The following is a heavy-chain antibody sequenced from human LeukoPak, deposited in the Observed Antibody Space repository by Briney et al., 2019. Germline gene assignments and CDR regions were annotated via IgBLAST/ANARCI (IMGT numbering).Heavy chain of an antibody. J-gene: IGHJ6*02. CDR3: ARDRTSIQVDVGV. CDR1: GFTVSTNY. Sequence: GGSLRLSCAASGFTVSTNYMSWVRQAPGKGLECVSVIFIGATTDYADSVKGRFTISKDNSKNTLYLHMNNLRPEDTAVYYCARDRTSIQVDVGVWGRGTTVTVSS. V-gene: IGHV3-66*01. CDR2: IFIGATT. D-gene: IGHD6-6*01.